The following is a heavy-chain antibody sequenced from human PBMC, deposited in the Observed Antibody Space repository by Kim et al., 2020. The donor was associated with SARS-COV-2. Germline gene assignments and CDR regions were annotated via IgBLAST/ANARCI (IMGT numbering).Heavy chain of an antibody. CDR2: INAGNGNT. D-gene: IGHD6-13*01. CDR3: ARTVSSSSWYVREWGY. CDR1: GYTFTSYA. J-gene: IGHJ4*02. V-gene: IGHV1-3*01. Sequence: ASVKVSCKASGYTFTSYAMHWVRQAPGQRLEWMGWINAGNGNTKYSQKFQGRVTITRDTSASTAYMELSSLRSEDTAVYYCARTVSSSSWYVREWGYWGQGTLVTVSS.